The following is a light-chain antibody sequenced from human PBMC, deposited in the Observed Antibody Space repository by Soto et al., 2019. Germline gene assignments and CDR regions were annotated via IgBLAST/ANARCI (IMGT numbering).Light chain of an antibody. Sequence: DIQMTQSPSTLSASVGDRVTITCRASQSISSWLAWYQQKPGKAPKLLIYDASSLESGVPSRFSGSGSGTEFTLTLSSLQPDDFGTYYCQQDNSYWTFGQGTKVEIK. CDR1: QSISSW. V-gene: IGKV1-5*01. CDR2: DAS. CDR3: QQDNSYWT. J-gene: IGKJ1*01.